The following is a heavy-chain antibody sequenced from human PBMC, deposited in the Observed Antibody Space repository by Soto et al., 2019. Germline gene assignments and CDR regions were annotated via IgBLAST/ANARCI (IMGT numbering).Heavy chain of an antibody. D-gene: IGHD2-15*01. CDR1: GYTFTSYA. V-gene: IGHV1-3*01. CDR3: ASGDRDGYCSGGSCSLNI. CDR2: INAGNGNT. Sequence: ASVKVSCKASGYTFTSYAMHWVRQAPGQRLEWMGWINAGNGNTKYSQKFQGRVTITRDTSASTAYMELSSLRSEDTAVYYCASGDRDGYCSGGSCSLNIWGQGTMVTVSS. J-gene: IGHJ3*02.